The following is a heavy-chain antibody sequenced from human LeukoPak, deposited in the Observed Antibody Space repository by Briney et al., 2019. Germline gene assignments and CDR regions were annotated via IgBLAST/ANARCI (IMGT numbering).Heavy chain of an antibody. J-gene: IGHJ6*03. CDR3: ARAEPSIFGVVISYYYYMDV. CDR2: INHNSGGT. CDR1: GYTFTGYY. Sequence: ASVKVSCKASGYTFTGYYMHWVRQAPGQGLEWMGRINHNSGGTNYAQKFQGRVTMTRDTSISTAYMELSRLRSDDTAVYYCARAEPSIFGVVISYYYYMDVWGKGTTVSVSS. V-gene: IGHV1-2*06. D-gene: IGHD3-3*01.